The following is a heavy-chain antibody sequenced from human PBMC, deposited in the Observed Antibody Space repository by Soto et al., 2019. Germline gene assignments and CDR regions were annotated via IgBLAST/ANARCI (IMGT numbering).Heavy chain of an antibody. J-gene: IGHJ3*02. V-gene: IGHV3-66*01. Sequence: EVQLVESGGGLVQPGGSLRLSCAASGFTVSSNYMSWVRQAPGKGLEWISIIYSGGSTNYADSVKGRFTISTDNSKSTLYLQMNSLRAEDTAVYYCARGQAEQGDIFDIWGQGTMVTVSS. D-gene: IGHD2-15*01. CDR3: ARGQAEQGDIFDI. CDR2: IYSGGST. CDR1: GFTVSSNY.